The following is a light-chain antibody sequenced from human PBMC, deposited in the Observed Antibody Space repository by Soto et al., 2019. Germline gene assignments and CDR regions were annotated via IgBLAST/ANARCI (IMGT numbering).Light chain of an antibody. J-gene: IGLJ2*01. CDR1: SGYSNYK. CDR2: VGTGGIVG. CDR3: GADHGSGSNFAVV. Sequence: QPVLTQPPSASASLGASVTLTCTLSSGYSNYKVDWYQQRPGKGPRFVMRVGTGGIVGSKGDGIPDRFSVLGSGLNRYLTIKNIQEEEESDYHWGADHGSGSNFAVVFGGGTKLTVL. V-gene: IGLV9-49*01.